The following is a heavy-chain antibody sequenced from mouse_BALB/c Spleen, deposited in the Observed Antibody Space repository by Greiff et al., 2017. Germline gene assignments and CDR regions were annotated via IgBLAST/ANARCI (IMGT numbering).Heavy chain of an antibody. CDR3: ARVYYYGSPDY. J-gene: IGHJ2*01. D-gene: IGHD1-1*01. Sequence: VQLKQSGPELMKPGASVKISCKASGYSFTSYYMHWVKQSHGKSLEWIGYIDPFNGGTSYNQKFKGKATLTVDKSSSTAYMHLSSLTSEDSAVYYCARVYYYGSPDYWGQGTTLTVSS. CDR1: GYSFTSYY. CDR2: IDPFNGGT. V-gene: IGHV1S135*01.